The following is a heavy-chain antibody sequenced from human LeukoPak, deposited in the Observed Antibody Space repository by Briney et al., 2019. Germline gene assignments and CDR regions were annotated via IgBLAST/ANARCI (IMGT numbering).Heavy chain of an antibody. CDR3: AREKPYRRGYYDGSGYYPSAPDY. D-gene: IGHD3-22*01. Sequence: ASVKVSCKASGYTFTSYGISWVRQAPGQGLEWMGWISAYNGNTNYAQKLQGRVTMTTDTSTSTAYMELRSLRSDDTAVYYCAREKPYRRGYYDGSGYYPSAPDYWGQGTLVTVSS. CDR2: ISAYNGNT. V-gene: IGHV1-18*01. CDR1: GYTFTSYG. J-gene: IGHJ4*02.